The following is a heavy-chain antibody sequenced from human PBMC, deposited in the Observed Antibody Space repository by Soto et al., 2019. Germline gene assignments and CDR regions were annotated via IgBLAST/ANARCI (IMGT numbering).Heavy chain of an antibody. CDR2: IYHTGTT. Sequence: QLQLQESGSGLVKPSQTLSLTCTVSGGSINSGDYSWTWIRQPPGKGLEWIGYIYHTGTTYYNTFLKSRVTISVDRSKHQFSLKLGSVTAADTAVYYCARGVNYYDSSGDSWFDPWGQGTLVTVSS. CDR3: ARGVNYYDSSGDSWFDP. CDR1: GGSINSGDYS. D-gene: IGHD3-22*01. V-gene: IGHV4-30-2*01. J-gene: IGHJ5*02.